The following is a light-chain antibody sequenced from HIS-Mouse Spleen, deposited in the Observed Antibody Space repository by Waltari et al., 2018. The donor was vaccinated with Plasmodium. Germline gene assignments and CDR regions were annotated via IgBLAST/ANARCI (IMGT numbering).Light chain of an antibody. Sequence: EIVMTQSPATLSVSPGERANISCSASQSVSSNLAWYHQKPGQAPRLLIYGASTRATGIPARFSGSGSGTEFTLTISSLQSEDFAVYYCQQYNNWSFTFGPGTKVDIK. CDR2: GAS. V-gene: IGKV3-15*01. J-gene: IGKJ3*01. CDR1: QSVSSN. CDR3: QQYNNWSFT.